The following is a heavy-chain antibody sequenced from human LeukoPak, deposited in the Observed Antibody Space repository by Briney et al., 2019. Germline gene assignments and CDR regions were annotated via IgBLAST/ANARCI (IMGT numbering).Heavy chain of an antibody. J-gene: IGHJ4*02. D-gene: IGHD2/OR15-2a*01. CDR2: VYWGDDK. CDR3: AHTYGIYYFDY. V-gene: IGHV2-5*02. CDR1: GFSLSTSGVR. Sequence: SGPTLVKPTQTLTLTCSFSGFSLSTSGVRVGWIRQPPGKALEWLALVYWGDDKRYSPSLKSRLTITKDTSKNQLILTMTNMDPVDTATYYCAHTYGIYYFDYWGQGTLVTVSS.